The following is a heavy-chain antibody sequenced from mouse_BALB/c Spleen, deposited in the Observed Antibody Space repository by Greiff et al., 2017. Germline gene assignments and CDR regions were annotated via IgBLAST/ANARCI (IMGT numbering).Heavy chain of an antibody. CDR2: ISYSGST. Sequence: EVKLMESGPGLVKPSQSLSLTCTVTGYSITSDYAWNWIRQFPGNKLEWMGYISYSGSTSYNPSLKSRISITRDTSKNQFFLQLNSVTTEDTATYYCARSTMITGYFDYWGQGTTLTVSS. V-gene: IGHV3-2*02. D-gene: IGHD2-4*01. CDR3: ARSTMITGYFDY. CDR1: GYSITSDYA. J-gene: IGHJ2*01.